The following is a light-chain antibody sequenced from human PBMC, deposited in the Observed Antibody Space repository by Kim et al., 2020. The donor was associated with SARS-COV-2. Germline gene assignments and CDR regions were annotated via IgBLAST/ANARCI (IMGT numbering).Light chain of an antibody. J-gene: IGKJ2*01. Sequence: EIVLTQSPGTLSLSPGERATLSCRASQSVSSSYLAWYQQKPGQAPRLLIYGAFSRATAIPDRFSGSGSGTDFTLTISRLEPEDFAVYYCQQYGSSPSTFGQGTKLEI. CDR1: QSVSSSY. CDR2: GAF. CDR3: QQYGSSPST. V-gene: IGKV3-20*01.